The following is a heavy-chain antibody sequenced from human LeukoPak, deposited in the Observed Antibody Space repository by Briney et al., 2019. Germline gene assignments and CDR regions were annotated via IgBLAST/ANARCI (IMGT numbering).Heavy chain of an antibody. D-gene: IGHD3-22*01. J-gene: IGHJ5*02. CDR3: ARDIQYYYDSSGVGWFDP. V-gene: IGHV4-34*01. CDR1: GGSFSGYY. CDR2: INHSGST. Sequence: SETLSLTCAVYGGSFSGYYWSWIRQPPGKGLEWIGEINHSGSTNYNPSLKSRVTISVDTSKNQFPLKLSSVTAADTAVYYCARDIQYYYDSSGVGWFDPWGQGTLVTVSS.